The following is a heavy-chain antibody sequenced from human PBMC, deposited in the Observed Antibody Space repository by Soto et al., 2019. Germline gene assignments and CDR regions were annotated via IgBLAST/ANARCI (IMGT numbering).Heavy chain of an antibody. CDR3: AKDLGNTYYYDRGGLDY. V-gene: IGHV3-23*01. D-gene: IGHD3-22*01. CDR2: ISGSGGST. CDR1: GFTFSSYA. Sequence: PGGSLRLSCAASGFTFSSYAMSWVRQAPGKGLEWVSAISGSGGSTYYADSVKGRFTISRDNSKNTLYLQMNSLRAEDTAVYYCAKDLGNTYYYDRGGLDYWGQGTLVTVSS. J-gene: IGHJ4*02.